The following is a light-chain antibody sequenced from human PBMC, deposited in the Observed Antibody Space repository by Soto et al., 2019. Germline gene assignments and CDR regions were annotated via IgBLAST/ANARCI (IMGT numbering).Light chain of an antibody. Sequence: EVVLTQSPGTLSLSPGERATLSCRASQSVSNNYLAWYQQKPGQSPKLLIFVSSDRATGIPDRFSGSGSGTDFTLTISSLEPEDFAVYYCQQYGSSPPYNFGQGTKLEIK. V-gene: IGKV3-20*01. CDR3: QQYGSSPPYN. CDR1: QSVSNNY. CDR2: VSS. J-gene: IGKJ2*01.